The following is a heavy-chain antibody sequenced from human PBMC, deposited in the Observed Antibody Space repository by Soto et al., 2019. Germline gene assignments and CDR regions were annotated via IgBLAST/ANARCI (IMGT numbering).Heavy chain of an antibody. CDR1: GGSISSSSYY. CDR2: IYYSGST. CDR3: ARDYDSSGYFHY. V-gene: IGHV4-39*01. D-gene: IGHD3-22*01. J-gene: IGHJ4*02. Sequence: SETLSLTCTVSGGSISSSSYYWGWIRQPPGKGLEWIGSIYYSGSTYYNPSLKSRVTISVDTSKNQFSLKLSSVTAADTAVYYCARDYDSSGYFHYWGQGTLVTVSS.